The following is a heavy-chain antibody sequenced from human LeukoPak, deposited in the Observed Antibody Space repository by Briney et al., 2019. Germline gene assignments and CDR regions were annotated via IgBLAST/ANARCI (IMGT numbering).Heavy chain of an antibody. J-gene: IGHJ6*03. Sequence: GESLKISCKGSGYSFTSYWIGWVRQMPGKGLEWMGIIYPGDSDTRYSPSFQGQVTILADKSISTAYLQWSSLKASDTAMYYCARSLVNPDYYYYYMDVWGKGTTVTVSS. V-gene: IGHV5-51*01. CDR1: GYSFTSYW. D-gene: IGHD3-22*01. CDR3: ARSLVNPDYYYYYMDV. CDR2: IYPGDSDT.